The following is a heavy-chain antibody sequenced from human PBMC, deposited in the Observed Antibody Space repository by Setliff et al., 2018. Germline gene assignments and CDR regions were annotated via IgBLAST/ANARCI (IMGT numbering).Heavy chain of an antibody. Sequence: VASVKVSCKASGDTSTTYAIHWVRQAPGQGLEWMGWINAGNGNIRYSQNFQGRVTITRDTSASTAYMELSSLTSEDTATYYGARGDVYSGSYYHFDYWGQGTLVTVSS. CDR1: GDTSTTYA. CDR2: INAGNGNI. D-gene: IGHD1-26*01. CDR3: ARGDVYSGSYYHFDY. J-gene: IGHJ4*02. V-gene: IGHV1-3*01.